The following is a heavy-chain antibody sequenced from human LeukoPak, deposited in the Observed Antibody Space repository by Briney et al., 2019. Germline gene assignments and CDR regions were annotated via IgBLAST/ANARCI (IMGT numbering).Heavy chain of an antibody. Sequence: RGSLRLSCAASGFTFRDYDMHWVRQVPGRGLEWVSAIGIRDDTHYPDSVKGRFTISRENAKNSLYLQMNTLRDGDTAMYYCIRGGIRVSGIDAFDIWGQGTMVTVSS. V-gene: IGHV3-13*01. J-gene: IGHJ3*02. CDR1: GFTFRDYD. CDR3: IRGGIRVSGIDAFDI. CDR2: IGIRDDT. D-gene: IGHD5/OR15-5a*01.